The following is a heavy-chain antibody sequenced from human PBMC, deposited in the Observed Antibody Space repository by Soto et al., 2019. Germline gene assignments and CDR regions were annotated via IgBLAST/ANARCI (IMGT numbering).Heavy chain of an antibody. CDR2: ISGHDGKT. J-gene: IGHJ4*02. CDR3: ARDSAFLFGSTGYFDY. V-gene: IGHV1-18*04. CDR1: GYTFANYG. D-gene: IGHD2-15*01. Sequence: QVELKQSGAAVKKPGASVKVSCRASGYTFANYGITWVRQAPGQGLQWMGWISGHDGKTKANKNLQGRITMTTDTSQNTSYLELKILKSEDTAIYYCARDSAFLFGSTGYFDYLGQGTLVSVSS.